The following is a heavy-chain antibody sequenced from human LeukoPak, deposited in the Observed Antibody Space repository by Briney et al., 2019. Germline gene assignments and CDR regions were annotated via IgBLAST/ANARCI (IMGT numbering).Heavy chain of an antibody. V-gene: IGHV3-21*01. CDR2: ISSSSSYI. J-gene: IGHJ4*02. Sequence: GGSLRLSCAASGFTFGSYSMNWVRQAPGKGLEWVSSISSSSSYIYYADSVKGRFTISRDNAKNSLYLQMNSLRAEDTAVYYCARDRPKRGVVVVAATDYWGQGTLVTVSS. CDR1: GFTFGSYS. D-gene: IGHD2-15*01. CDR3: ARDRPKRGVVVVAATDY.